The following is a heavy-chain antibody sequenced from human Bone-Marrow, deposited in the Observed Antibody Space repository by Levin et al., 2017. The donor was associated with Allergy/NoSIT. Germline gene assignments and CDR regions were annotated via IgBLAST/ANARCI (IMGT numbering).Heavy chain of an antibody. CDR1: GASLSKSSDY. J-gene: IGHJ3*01. D-gene: IGHD1-1*01. CDR2: VFYGGRT. Sequence: SQTLSLTCTVSGASLSKSSDYWGWIRQSPGKGLEWIGTVFYGGRTYSDPSLKRRVTLSIDTSYNRFSLRLRSVTAADTAVYYCAGRTSGTTYDAFDVWGQGTMVTVSS. V-gene: IGHV4-39*01. CDR3: AGRTSGTTYDAFDV.